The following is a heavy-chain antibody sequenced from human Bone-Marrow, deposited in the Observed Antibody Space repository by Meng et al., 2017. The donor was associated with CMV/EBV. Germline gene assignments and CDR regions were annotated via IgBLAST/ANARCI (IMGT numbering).Heavy chain of an antibody. V-gene: IGHV1-46*01. CDR1: GYTFTSYG. D-gene: IGHD3-22*01. Sequence: ASVKVSCKASGYTFTSYGISWVRQAPGQGLEWMGIINPSGGSTSYAQKFQGRVTMTRDTSTSTVYMELSSLRSEDTAVYYCARDRVMIVQKFSFDYWGQGNLVNVAS. J-gene: IGHJ4*02. CDR3: ARDRVMIVQKFSFDY. CDR2: INPSGGST.